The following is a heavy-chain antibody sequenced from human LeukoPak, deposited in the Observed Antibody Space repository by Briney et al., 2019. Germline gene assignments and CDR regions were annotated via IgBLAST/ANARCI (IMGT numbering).Heavy chain of an antibody. CDR3: ARGGRYGSGNWFDP. CDR2: IYYTGST. Sequence: SETLSLTCTVSGGSISTYYWTWIRQPPGKGLEWIGYIYYTGSTNYNPSLKSRVTISVDTSNNQFSLKLSPMTAADTAVYYCARGGRYGSGNWFDPWGQGTPVTVSS. CDR1: GGSISTYY. J-gene: IGHJ5*02. V-gene: IGHV4-59*01. D-gene: IGHD3-10*01.